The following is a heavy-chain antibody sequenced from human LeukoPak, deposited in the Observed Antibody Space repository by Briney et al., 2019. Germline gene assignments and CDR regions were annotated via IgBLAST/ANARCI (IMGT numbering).Heavy chain of an antibody. CDR1: GFTFSIYA. Sequence: GGSLRLSCAASGFTFSIYAMSCVRQAPGKRVEGGSAISGSGGSTYYAHSVKGRFTISRDNFKNTLYLQMNSLRAEDTAVYYCAKRKGYSYGTDFDYWGQGSLVTVSS. D-gene: IGHD5-18*01. V-gene: IGHV3-23*01. CDR2: ISGSGGST. J-gene: IGHJ4*02. CDR3: AKRKGYSYGTDFDY.